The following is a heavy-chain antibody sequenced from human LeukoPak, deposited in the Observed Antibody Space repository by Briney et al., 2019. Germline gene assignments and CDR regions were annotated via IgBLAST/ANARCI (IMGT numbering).Heavy chain of an antibody. CDR1: GFTFGDYA. D-gene: IGHD3-3*01. J-gene: IGHJ3*02. V-gene: IGHV3-49*04. Sequence: PGGSLRLSCTASGFTFGDYAMSWVRQAPGKGLEWVGFIRSKAYGGTTEYAASVKGRFTISRDDSKSIAYLQMNSLKTEDTAVYYCTRGTPLSITIFGVVNDAFDIWGQGTMVTVSS. CDR3: TRGTPLSITIFGVVNDAFDI. CDR2: IRSKAYGGTT.